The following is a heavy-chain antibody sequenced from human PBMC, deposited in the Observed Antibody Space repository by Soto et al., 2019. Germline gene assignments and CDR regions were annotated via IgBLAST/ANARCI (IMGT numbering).Heavy chain of an antibody. V-gene: IGHV1-2*02. CDR2: INPNSGGT. CDR3: ARERVVIGYYYYGMDV. CDR1: GYTFTGYY. D-gene: IGHD3-3*01. Sequence: ASVKVSCKASGYTFTGYYMHWVRQAPGQGLEWMGWINPNSGGTNYAQKFQGRVTMTRDTSISTAYMELSRLRSDDTAVYYCARERVVIGYYYYGMDVWGQGTTVTVSS. J-gene: IGHJ6*02.